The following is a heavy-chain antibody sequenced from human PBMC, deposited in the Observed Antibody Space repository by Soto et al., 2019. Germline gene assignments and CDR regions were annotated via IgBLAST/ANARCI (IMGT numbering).Heavy chain of an antibody. CDR1: GYTFTGYY. J-gene: IGHJ6*02. V-gene: IGHV1-2*04. Sequence: ASVKVSCKASGYTFTGYYMHWVRRAPGQGLEWMGWINPNSGGTNYAQKFQGWVTMTRDTSISTAYMELSRLRSDDTAVYYCARDLTPTPYYGMDVWGQGTTVTVSS. CDR3: ARDLTPTPYYGMDV. CDR2: INPNSGGT.